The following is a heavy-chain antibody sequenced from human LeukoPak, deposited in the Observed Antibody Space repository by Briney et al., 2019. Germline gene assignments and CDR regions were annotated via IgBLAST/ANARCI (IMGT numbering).Heavy chain of an antibody. CDR2: ISYDGSNK. CDR1: GFTFSSYG. J-gene: IGHJ1*01. Sequence: GGSLRLSCAASGFTFSSYGMHWVRQAPGKGLEWVAVISYDGSNKYYADSVKGRFTISRDNSKNTLYLQMNSLRAEDTAVYYCATGAGDYGYFQHWGQGTLVTVSS. V-gene: IGHV3-30*03. D-gene: IGHD4-17*01. CDR3: ATGAGDYGYFQH.